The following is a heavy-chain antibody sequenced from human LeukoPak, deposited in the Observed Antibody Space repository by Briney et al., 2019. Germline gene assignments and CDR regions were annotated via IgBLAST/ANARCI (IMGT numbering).Heavy chain of an antibody. Sequence: GGSLRLSCAASGFTFSSYAMSWVRQAPGKGLEWVSAISGSGGSTYYADSVKGRFTISRDNSKNTLYLQMNSLRAEDTAVYYCARAGWGELGILTGWGQGTLVTVSS. V-gene: IGHV3-23*01. CDR1: GFTFSSYA. J-gene: IGHJ4*02. CDR2: ISGSGGST. CDR3: ARAGWGELGILTG. D-gene: IGHD7-27*01.